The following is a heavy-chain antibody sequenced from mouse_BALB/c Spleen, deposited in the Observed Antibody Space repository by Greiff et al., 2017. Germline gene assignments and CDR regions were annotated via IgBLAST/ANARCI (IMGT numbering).Heavy chain of an antibody. CDR1: GYSFTSYW. J-gene: IGHJ3*01. V-gene: IGHV1-5*01. CDR3: TTNYYGSSYGDWFAY. CDR2: IYPGNSDT. Sequence: DVQLQESGTVLARPGASVKMSCKASGYSFTSYWMHWVKQRPGQGLEWIGAIYPGNSDTSYNQKFKGKAKLTAVTSASTAYMELSSLTNEDSAVYYCTTNYYGSSYGDWFAYWGQGTLVTVSA. D-gene: IGHD1-1*01.